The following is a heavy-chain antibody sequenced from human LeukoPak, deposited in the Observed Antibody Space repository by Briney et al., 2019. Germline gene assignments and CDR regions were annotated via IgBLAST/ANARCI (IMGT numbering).Heavy chain of an antibody. V-gene: IGHV4-4*07. J-gene: IGHJ6*03. CDR2: IYTSGST. D-gene: IGHD3-3*01. CDR3: ARDGDFWSERYYYYMDV. CDR1: GGSISSYY. Sequence: SETLSLTCTVSGGSISSYYWSWIRQPAGKGLEWIGRIYTSGSTNYNPSLKSRVTMSVDTSKNQFSLKLSSVTAADTAVYYCARDGDFWSERYYYYMDVWGKGTTVTVSS.